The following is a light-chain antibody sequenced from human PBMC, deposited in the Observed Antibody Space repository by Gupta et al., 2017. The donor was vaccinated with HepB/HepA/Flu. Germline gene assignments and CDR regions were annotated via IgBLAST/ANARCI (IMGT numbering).Light chain of an antibody. CDR1: KLGDKY. CDR2: QDR. J-gene: IGLJ2*01. CDR3: QAWDSSTGV. Sequence: SYELTQPPSVSVSPGQTASITCSGDKLGDKYASWYQQKPGQSPVLVIYQDRKRPSGIPERFSGSNSGNTATLTISGTQAMDEADYYCQAWDSSTGVFGGGTNLTVL. V-gene: IGLV3-1*01.